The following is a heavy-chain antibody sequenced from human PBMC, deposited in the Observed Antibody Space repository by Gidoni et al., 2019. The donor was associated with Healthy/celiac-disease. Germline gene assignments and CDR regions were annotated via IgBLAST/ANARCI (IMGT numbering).Heavy chain of an antibody. V-gene: IGHV3-30*04. CDR2: ISYDGSNK. Sequence: QVQLVESGGAVVPPGWSLGLLGAASGFPFSSYARLWVRQAPGKGLEWVAVISYDGSNKYYADSVKGRFTISRDNSKNTLYLQMNSLRAEDTAVYYCARSDKGDNPAEPWGQGTLVTVSS. CDR3: ARSDKGDNPAEP. CDR1: GFPFSSYA. J-gene: IGHJ5*02. D-gene: IGHD1-1*01.